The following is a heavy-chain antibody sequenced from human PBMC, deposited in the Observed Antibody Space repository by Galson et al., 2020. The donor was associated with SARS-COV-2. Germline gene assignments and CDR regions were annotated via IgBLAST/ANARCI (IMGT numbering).Heavy chain of an antibody. CDR2: ISYDGSNK. D-gene: IGHD1-1*01. CDR3: AKHLGWNDPLPHDFYYYGMDV. Sequence: GESLKISCAASGFTFSSYAMHWVRQAPGKGLEWVAVISYDGSNKYYRDSVKGRFTISRDNSNSTLYLQMRSLRAEDTAVYYCAKHLGWNDPLPHDFYYYGMDVWGQGTTVTVSS. CDR1: GFTFSSYA. J-gene: IGHJ6*02. V-gene: IGHV3-30*18.